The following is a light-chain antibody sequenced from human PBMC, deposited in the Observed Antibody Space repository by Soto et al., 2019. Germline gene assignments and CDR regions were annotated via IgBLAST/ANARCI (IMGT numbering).Light chain of an antibody. CDR3: HQYGSSRHT. CDR2: GAS. Sequence: VLTHSPGTLSLSPGERATLSCRASQSVSSTYLAWYRHKPGQAPRLLIYGASTRAAGIPDRFSGSGSGTDFTLTISRLEPEDLAVYYCHQYGSSRHTFGQGTKV. CDR1: QSVSSTY. J-gene: IGKJ2*01. V-gene: IGKV3-20*01.